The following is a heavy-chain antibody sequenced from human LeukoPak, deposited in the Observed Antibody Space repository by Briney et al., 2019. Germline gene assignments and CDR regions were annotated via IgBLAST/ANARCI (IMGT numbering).Heavy chain of an antibody. CDR3: ARVVEHYYGSGERSDWFDP. D-gene: IGHD3-10*01. V-gene: IGHV4-4*07. CDR2: IYTSGST. Sequence: PSETLSLTCTVSGGSISSYYWSWIRQPAGKGLEWIGRIYTSGSTNYNPSLKSRVTMSVDTSKNQFSLKLSSVTAADMAVYYCARVVEHYYGSGERSDWFDPWGQGTLVTVSS. J-gene: IGHJ5*02. CDR1: GGSISSYY.